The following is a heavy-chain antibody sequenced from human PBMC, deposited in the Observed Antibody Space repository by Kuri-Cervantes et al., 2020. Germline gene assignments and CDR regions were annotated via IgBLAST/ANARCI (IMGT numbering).Heavy chain of an antibody. Sequence: SQTLSLTCAVYGGSFSGYYWSWIRQPPGKGLEWIGEINHSGSTNYNPSLKSRVTISVDTSKNQFSLKLNSVTAADTAVYYCARGKQGTRCFDLWGRGTLVTVSS. CDR3: ARGKQGTRCFDL. V-gene: IGHV4-34*01. J-gene: IGHJ2*01. CDR1: GGSFSGYY. CDR2: INHSGST.